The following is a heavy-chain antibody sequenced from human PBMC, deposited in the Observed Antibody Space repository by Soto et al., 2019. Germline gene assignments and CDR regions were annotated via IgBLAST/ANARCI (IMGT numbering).Heavy chain of an antibody. CDR2: INHSGST. J-gene: IGHJ6*01. D-gene: IGHD5-12*01. Sequence: ASETVSRTCAVYGGSFSGYYWSCIRQPPGKGLEWIVEINHSGSTKYNPSLKSRVTISVDTSKNQFSLNLRSVSAADTAIYYCARVNSGYDNDHGMDVWGQGTRVTASS. V-gene: IGHV4-34*01. CDR1: GGSFSGYY. CDR3: ARVNSGYDNDHGMDV.